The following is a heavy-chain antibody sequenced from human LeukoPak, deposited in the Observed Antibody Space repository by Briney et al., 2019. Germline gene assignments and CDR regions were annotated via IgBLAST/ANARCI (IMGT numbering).Heavy chain of an antibody. J-gene: IGHJ4*02. CDR2: IKQDGSEK. CDR1: GFTFSSYW. D-gene: IGHD3-22*01. Sequence: GGSLRLSCAASGFTFSSYWMSWVRQAPGKGLEWVANIKQDGSEKYYVDSVKGRFTISRDNAKNSLYLQMNCLRAEDTAVYYCARDHSSGYYGYWGQGTLVTVSS. CDR3: ARDHSSGYYGY. V-gene: IGHV3-7*01.